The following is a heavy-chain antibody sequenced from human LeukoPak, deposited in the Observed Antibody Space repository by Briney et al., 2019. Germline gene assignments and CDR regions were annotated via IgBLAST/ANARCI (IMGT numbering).Heavy chain of an antibody. CDR2: FDPRDGEA. CDR1: GFTLTELY. CDR3: ATTSYGDYH. Sequence: GASVKVSCKVSGFTLTELYMHWVRQAPGKGLEWMGGFDPRDGEAIYGQNFQRRVTMTEDTSTHAAYMELSRLRSEDTAMYYCATTSYGDYHWGQGTLVTVSS. D-gene: IGHD4-17*01. V-gene: IGHV1-24*01. J-gene: IGHJ4*02.